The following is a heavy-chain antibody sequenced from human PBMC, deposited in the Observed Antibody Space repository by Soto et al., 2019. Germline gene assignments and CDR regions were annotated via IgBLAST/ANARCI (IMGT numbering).Heavy chain of an antibody. D-gene: IGHD3-9*01. CDR3: AREVLRYFDWSGSDP. Sequence: PGGSLRLSCAASGFTVSSYWMSWVRQAPGKGLEWVANIKQDGSEKYYVESVKGRFTISRDNAKNSLYLQRNRLGAEDTAVYYCAREVLRYFDWSGSDPWGQGTLVTVSS. CDR2: IKQDGSEK. V-gene: IGHV3-7*03. J-gene: IGHJ5*02. CDR1: GFTVSSYW.